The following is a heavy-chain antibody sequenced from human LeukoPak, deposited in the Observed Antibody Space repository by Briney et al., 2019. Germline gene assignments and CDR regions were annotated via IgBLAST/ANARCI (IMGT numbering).Heavy chain of an antibody. J-gene: IGHJ5*02. V-gene: IGHV4-30-2*01. CDR3: ARAYGYDWGVWFDP. D-gene: IGHD5-12*01. CDR1: GGSISSGGYS. Sequence: SETLSLTCAVSGGSISSGGYSWSWIRQPPGQGLEWIVYIYHSGSTYYNPSLKSRVTISVDRSKNQFSLKLSSVTAADTAVYYCARAYGYDWGVWFDPWGQGTLVTVSS. CDR2: IYHSGST.